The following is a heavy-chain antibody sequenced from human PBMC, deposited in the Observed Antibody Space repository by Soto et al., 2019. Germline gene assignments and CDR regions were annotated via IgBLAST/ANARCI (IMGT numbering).Heavy chain of an antibody. CDR3: ARSTRTYCISTSCYPNWFDP. D-gene: IGHD2-2*01. Sequence: AASVKVSCKASGGTFRNYPINWVRQATGQGLEWMGWMNPNSGNTGYAQKFQGRVTMTRNTSISTAYMELSSLRSEDTAVYYCARSTRTYCISTSCYPNWFDPWGQGTLVTV. CDR1: GGTFRNYP. CDR2: MNPNSGNT. J-gene: IGHJ5*02. V-gene: IGHV1-8*01.